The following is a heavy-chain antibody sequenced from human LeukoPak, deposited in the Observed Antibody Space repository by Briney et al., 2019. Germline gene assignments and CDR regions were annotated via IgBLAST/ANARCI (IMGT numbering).Heavy chain of an antibody. CDR2: IYHSGST. D-gene: IGHD3-3*01. CDR1: GYSISSGYY. CDR3: ARVTYDFWSGYRDDY. Sequence: SETLSLTCAVSGYSISSGYYWGWIRQPPGKGLEWIGSIYHSGSTYYNPSLKSRVTISVDTSKNQFSLKLSSVTAADTAVYYCARVTYDFWSGYRDDYWGQGTLVTVSS. J-gene: IGHJ4*02. V-gene: IGHV4-38-2*01.